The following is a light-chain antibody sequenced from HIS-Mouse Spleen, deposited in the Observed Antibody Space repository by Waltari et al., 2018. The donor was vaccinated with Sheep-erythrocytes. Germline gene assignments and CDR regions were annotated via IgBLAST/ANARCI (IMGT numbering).Light chain of an antibody. CDR2: QDS. J-gene: IGLJ2*01. CDR1: KLGDKY. Sequence: SYELTQPPSVFVSPEQTASITCSGDKLGDKYACWYQQKPGQSPVLVIYQDSKRPSGIPERFSGSNSGNTATLTISGTQAMDEADYYCQAWDSSTAVFGGGTKLTVL. CDR3: QAWDSSTAV. V-gene: IGLV3-1*01.